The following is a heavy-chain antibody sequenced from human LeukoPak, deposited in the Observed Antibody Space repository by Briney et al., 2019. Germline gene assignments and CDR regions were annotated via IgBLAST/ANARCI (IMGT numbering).Heavy chain of an antibody. D-gene: IGHD3-3*01. CDR2: IYQSGSGSS. Sequence: ASETLSLSCRGSGGSIISTNYYWGWIRQPPGKGLEWIGSIYQSGSGSSYYNPSLKSRVTISGDTSKNHFFLRLSSVTAADTAVYYCASTLRFLPYRRFDYWGQGTLVTVPS. V-gene: IGHV4-39*02. J-gene: IGHJ4*02. CDR1: GGSIISTNYY. CDR3: ASTLRFLPYRRFDY.